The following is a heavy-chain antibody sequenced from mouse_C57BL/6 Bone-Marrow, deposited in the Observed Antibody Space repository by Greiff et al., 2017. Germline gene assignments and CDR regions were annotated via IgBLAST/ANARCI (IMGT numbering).Heavy chain of an antibody. CDR2: IDPENGDT. J-gene: IGHJ3*01. Sequence: VQLQQSGAELVRPGASVKLSCTASGFNIKDDYMHWVKQRPEQGLEWIGWIDPENGDTEYASKFQGKATITADTSSNTAYLQLSSLTSEDTAVYDCTTRSPWFAYWGQGTLVTVSA. CDR1: GFNIKDDY. CDR3: TTRSPWFAY. V-gene: IGHV14-4*01.